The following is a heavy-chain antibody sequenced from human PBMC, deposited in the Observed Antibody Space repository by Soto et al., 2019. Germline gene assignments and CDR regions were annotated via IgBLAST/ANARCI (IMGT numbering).Heavy chain of an antibody. J-gene: IGHJ4*02. D-gene: IGHD3-22*01. V-gene: IGHV4-59*01. CDR2: IYYSGST. Sequence: PSETLSLTCTVSGGSISSYYWSWIRQPPGKGLEWIGYIYYSGSTNYNPSLKSRVTISVDTSKNQFSLKLSSVTAADTAVYYCARVGGDSRVYFDYWGQGTLVTVSS. CDR3: ARVGGDSRVYFDY. CDR1: GGSISSYY.